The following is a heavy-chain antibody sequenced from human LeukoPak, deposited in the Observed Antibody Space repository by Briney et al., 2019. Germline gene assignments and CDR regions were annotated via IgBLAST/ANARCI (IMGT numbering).Heavy chain of an antibody. J-gene: IGHJ4*02. CDR2: VYYSGST. CDR1: GDSISNYY. D-gene: IGHD1-26*01. V-gene: IGHV4-59*01. Sequence: SETLSLTCTVSGDSISNYYWSWIRQPPGKGLEWIEYVYYSGSTNYNPSLKSRVTISVDTSKNQISLKLSFVTAADTAVYYCAGSGSYYPATDYWGQGTLVTVSS. CDR3: AGSGSYYPATDY.